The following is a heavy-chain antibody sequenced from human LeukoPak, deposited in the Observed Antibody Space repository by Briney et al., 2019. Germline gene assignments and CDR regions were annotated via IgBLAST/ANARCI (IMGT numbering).Heavy chain of an antibody. CDR2: IRPDGGER. CDR1: GFSSRTHW. D-gene: IGHD3/OR15-3a*01. V-gene: IGHV3-7*03. CDR3: TRQGDWNFEF. Sequence: GESLRLSCTASGFSSRTHWMSWVRQAPGKGLEWVANIRPDGGERYYGDSLKGRFTISRGNDKNSLYLQMNFLRADDTAIYYCTRQGDWNFEFWGQGTLVTVSS. J-gene: IGHJ4*02.